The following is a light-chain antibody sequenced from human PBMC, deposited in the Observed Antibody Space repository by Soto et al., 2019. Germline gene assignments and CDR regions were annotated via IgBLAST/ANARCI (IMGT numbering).Light chain of an antibody. Sequence: EIEMTQSPATLSVSPGERATLSCRASQSISSSLAWYQQRPGQAPRLLIYGASTRHTGFPARFSGSGSGTDFALTISSLQAEDFVVYYCQQYEDWPPYTVGQGTKLEIK. CDR2: GAS. V-gene: IGKV3-15*01. J-gene: IGKJ2*01. CDR1: QSISSS. CDR3: QQYEDWPPYT.